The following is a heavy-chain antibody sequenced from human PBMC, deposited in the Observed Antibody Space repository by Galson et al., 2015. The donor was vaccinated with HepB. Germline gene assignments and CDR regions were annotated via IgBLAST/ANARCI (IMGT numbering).Heavy chain of an antibody. D-gene: IGHD5-24*01. CDR1: GYTFDTYL. Sequence: SVKVSCKASGYTFDTYLIAWVRQAPGQGLEWMGRVSPYNGDTQYAPGLQDRVTMTADTSTKTAYLELKNLRFDDTAVYYCERGGMATVGGPTFDYWGRGTLVTVSS. CDR2: VSPYNGDT. V-gene: IGHV1-18*01. J-gene: IGHJ4*01. CDR3: ERGGMATVGGPTFDY.